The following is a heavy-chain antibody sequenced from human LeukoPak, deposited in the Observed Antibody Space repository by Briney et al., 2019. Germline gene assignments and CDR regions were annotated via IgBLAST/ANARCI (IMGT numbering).Heavy chain of an antibody. J-gene: IGHJ4*02. D-gene: IGHD6-13*01. CDR2: ISGSFGGT. V-gene: IGHV3-23*01. Sequence: GGSLRLSCAASGFSFSNFAMSWVRQAPGKGLEWVSAISGSFGGTYYADSVKGRFTISRDNSKNTLYLQMNSLRAEDTAVYYCARDPYSSSWYPLYYFDYWGQGTLVTVSS. CDR1: GFSFSNFA. CDR3: ARDPYSSSWYPLYYFDY.